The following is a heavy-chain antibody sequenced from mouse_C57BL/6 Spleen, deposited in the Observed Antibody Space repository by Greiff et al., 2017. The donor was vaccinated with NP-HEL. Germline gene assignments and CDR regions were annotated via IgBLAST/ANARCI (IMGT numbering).Heavy chain of an antibody. J-gene: IGHJ3*01. CDR1: GYTFTDYY. CDR2: INPNNGGT. V-gene: IGHV1-26*01. D-gene: IGHD2-3*01. Sequence: EVQLQQSGPELVKPGASVKISCKASGYTFTDYYMNWVKQSHGKSLEWIGDINPNNGGTSYNQKFKGKATLTVDKSSSTAYMELRSLTSEDSAVYYCARGDGYYVRTWFAYWGQGTLVTVSA. CDR3: ARGDGYYVRTWFAY.